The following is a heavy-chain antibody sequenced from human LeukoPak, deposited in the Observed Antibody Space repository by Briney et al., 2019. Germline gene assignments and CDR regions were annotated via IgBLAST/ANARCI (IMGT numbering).Heavy chain of an antibody. D-gene: IGHD3-10*01. CDR2: IYYSGST. CDR3: ARGVDYYGV. V-gene: IGHV4-39*01. J-gene: IGHJ4*02. Sequence: WVRQPPGKGLEWIGSIYYSGSTYYNPSLKSRVTISVDTSKNQFSLKLSSVTAADTAVYYCARGVDYYGVWGQGTLVTVSS.